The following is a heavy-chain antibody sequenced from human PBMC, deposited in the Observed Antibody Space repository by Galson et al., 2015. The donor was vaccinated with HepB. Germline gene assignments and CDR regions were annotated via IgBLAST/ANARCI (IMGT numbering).Heavy chain of an antibody. D-gene: IGHD2-2*01. CDR1: GGSISSSSYY. J-gene: IGHJ4*02. CDR3: ARHESESKTYAADN. Sequence: SETLSLTCTVSGGSISSSSYYWGWLRQPPGKGLEWIGSFYYTGNTHYNPSLKSRVTISGDTSKNQFSLKLNSVPAADTAVYYCARHESESKTYAADNWGQGTLVTVSS. V-gene: IGHV4-39*01. CDR2: FYYTGNT.